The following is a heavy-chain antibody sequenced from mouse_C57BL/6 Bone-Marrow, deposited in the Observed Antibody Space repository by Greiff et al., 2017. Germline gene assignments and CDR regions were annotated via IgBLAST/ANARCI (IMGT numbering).Heavy chain of an antibody. CDR3: ARDGEQLRLVGAMDY. CDR2: INPNNGGT. CDR1: GYTFTDYN. Sequence: EVQLQQSGPELVKPGASVKIPCKASGYTFTDYNMDWVKQSHGKSLEWIGDINPNNGGTIYNQKFKGKATLTVDKSSSTAYMELRSLTSEDTAVYYGARDGEQLRLVGAMDYWGQGTSVTVSS. V-gene: IGHV1-18*01. D-gene: IGHD3-2*02. J-gene: IGHJ4*01.